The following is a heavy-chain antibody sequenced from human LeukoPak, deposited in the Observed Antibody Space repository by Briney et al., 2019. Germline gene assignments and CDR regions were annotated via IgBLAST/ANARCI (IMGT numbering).Heavy chain of an antibody. D-gene: IGHD6-19*01. CDR3: VKDWQSDY. CDR1: GFTFSDYY. Sequence: GGSLRLSCAASGFTFSDYYMSWIRQAPGKGLVWVSSISDSGGTTYYADSVKGRFTISRDNSKNTLYLQLNSLRVEDTAVYYCVKDWQSDYWGQGTLVTVSS. J-gene: IGHJ4*02. CDR2: ISDSGGTT. V-gene: IGHV3-23*01.